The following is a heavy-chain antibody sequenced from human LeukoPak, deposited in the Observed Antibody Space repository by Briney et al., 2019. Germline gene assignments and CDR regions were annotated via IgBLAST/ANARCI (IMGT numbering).Heavy chain of an antibody. V-gene: IGHV4-39*07. CDR1: GGSISSSSYY. CDR3: AREATDAFDI. CDR2: IYYSGST. J-gene: IGHJ3*02. Sequence: SETLSLTCTVSGGSISSSSYYWGWIRQPPGKGLEWIGSIYYSGSTYYNPSLKSRVTISVDTSKNQFSLKLSSVTAADTAMYYCAREATDAFDIWGQGTMVTVSS.